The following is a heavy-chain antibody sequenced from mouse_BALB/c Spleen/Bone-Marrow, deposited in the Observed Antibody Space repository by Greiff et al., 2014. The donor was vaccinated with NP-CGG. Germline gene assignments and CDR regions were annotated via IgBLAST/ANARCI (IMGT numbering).Heavy chain of an antibody. D-gene: IGHD2-14*01. Sequence: KQSGSELVRPGASVKLSCKASGYTFTSYWMHWVKQRPGQGLEWIGSIYSGSGSTNYDEKFKSKATLTVDTSSSTAYMQHSSLSSEDSAVYYCTRGYEIYYAMDYWGQGTSVTVSS. CDR1: GYTFTSYW. CDR2: IYSGSGST. V-gene: IGHV1S22*01. J-gene: IGHJ4*01. CDR3: TRGYEIYYAMDY.